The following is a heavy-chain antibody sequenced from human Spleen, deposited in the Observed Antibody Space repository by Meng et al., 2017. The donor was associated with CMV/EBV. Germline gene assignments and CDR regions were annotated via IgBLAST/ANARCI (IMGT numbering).Heavy chain of an antibody. Sequence: AAVQVSCKASGGTFSSYTISWVRQAPGQGLEWMGRISRQNGDTIYAQNFQGRVPMTTDTSTNTAYRELRSLRSDDTAVYYCAREGGYAIFVFTTFHLDSWGQGTLVTVSS. D-gene: IGHD2-8*01. CDR3: AREGGYAIFVFTTFHLDS. CDR1: GGTFSSYT. J-gene: IGHJ4*02. V-gene: IGHV1-18*01. CDR2: ISRQNGDT.